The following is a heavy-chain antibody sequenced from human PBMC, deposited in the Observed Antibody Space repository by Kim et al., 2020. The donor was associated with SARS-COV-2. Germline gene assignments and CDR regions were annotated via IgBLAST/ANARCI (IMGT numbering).Heavy chain of an antibody. D-gene: IGHD3-16*02. V-gene: IGHV4-31*02. Sequence: LKGRVNISVDTSKNQFSLKLSSVTAADTAVYYCARATMITFGGVIDHFDYWGQGTLVTVSS. CDR3: ARATMITFGGVIDHFDY. J-gene: IGHJ4*02.